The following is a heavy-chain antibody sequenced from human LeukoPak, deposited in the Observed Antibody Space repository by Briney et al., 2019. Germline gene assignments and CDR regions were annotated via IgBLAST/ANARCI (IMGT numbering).Heavy chain of an antibody. V-gene: IGHV4-30-4*01. D-gene: IGHD3-10*01. J-gene: IGHJ4*02. CDR1: GGSISSGDYY. Sequence: SETLSLTCTVSGGSISSGDYYWSWIRQPPGKGLEWIGYIYYSGSTYYNPSLKSRVTISVDTSKDQFSLKLSSVTAADTAVYYCARDGSGSLKYWGQGTLVTVSS. CDR3: ARDGSGSLKY. CDR2: IYYSGST.